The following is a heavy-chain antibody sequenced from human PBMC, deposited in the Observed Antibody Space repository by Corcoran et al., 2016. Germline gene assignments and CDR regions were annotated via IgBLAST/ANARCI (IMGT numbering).Heavy chain of an antibody. CDR3: ASGRFCSGGSCYGWIYYYYGMDV. D-gene: IGHD2-15*01. Sequence: QVQLVQSGAEVKKPGSSVKVSCKASGGTFSSYAISWVRQAPGQGLEWMGGIIPIFGTANYAQKFQGRVTITADESTSTAYMELSSLRSEDTAVYYCASGRFCSGGSCYGWIYYYYGMDVWGQGTTVTVSS. J-gene: IGHJ6*02. V-gene: IGHV1-69*01. CDR1: GGTFSSYA. CDR2: IIPIFGTA.